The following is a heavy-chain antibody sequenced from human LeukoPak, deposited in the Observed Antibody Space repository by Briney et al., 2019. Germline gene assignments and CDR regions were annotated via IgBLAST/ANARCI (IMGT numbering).Heavy chain of an antibody. CDR2: IYYSGST. V-gene: IGHV4-61*01. CDR1: GGSISSGSYY. J-gene: IGHJ4*02. CDR3: ARGPPPDFDF. Sequence: PSETLSLTCTVSGGSISSGSYYWSWIRQPPGKGLEWIGYIYYSGSTNYNPSLKSRVTISVDTSKNQFSLKLSSVTAADTAVYYCARGPPPDFDFWGRGTLVTVSS.